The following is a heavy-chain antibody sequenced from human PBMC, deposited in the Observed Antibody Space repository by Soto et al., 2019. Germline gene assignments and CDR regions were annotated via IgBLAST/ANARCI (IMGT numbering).Heavy chain of an antibody. CDR3: ARASGGFRWFDP. Sequence: SETLSLTCTVSGGSVSSGSYYWSWIRQPPGKGLEWIGYIYYSGSTNYNPSLKSRVTISVDTSKNQFSLKLSSVTAADTAVYYCARASGGFRWFDPWGQGTLVTVPQ. CDR2: IYYSGST. V-gene: IGHV4-61*01. J-gene: IGHJ5*02. D-gene: IGHD6-6*01. CDR1: GGSVSSGSYY.